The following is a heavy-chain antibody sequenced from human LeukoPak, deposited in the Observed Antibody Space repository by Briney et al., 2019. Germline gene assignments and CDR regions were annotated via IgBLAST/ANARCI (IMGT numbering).Heavy chain of an antibody. CDR2: IWYDGNNK. V-gene: IGHV3-33*01. CDR1: GFTFSSYD. D-gene: IGHD5-18*01. CDR3: ARGDVETARRFDC. Sequence: PGGSLRLSCAASGFTFSSYDMYWVRQAPGKGLEWVAVIWYDGNNKYYADSVKGRFTISRDNSKNTLFLQMNSLRADDTALYYCARGDVETARRFDCWGQGTLVTVSS. J-gene: IGHJ4*02.